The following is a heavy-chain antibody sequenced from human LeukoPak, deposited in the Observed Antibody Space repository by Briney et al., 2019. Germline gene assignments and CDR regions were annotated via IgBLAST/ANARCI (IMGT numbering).Heavy chain of an antibody. Sequence: SGPTLVNPPQTLTLTCTFSGISFGTRGMCVSWIRQPPGKALEWLARIDWDDDKYYSTSMKTRLTIYKDTPKNQVVLTMTNMDPVDTATYYCARIGTTVTSLRYWGQGSLVTVSS. J-gene: IGHJ4*02. CDR1: GISFGTRGMC. CDR2: IDWDDDK. D-gene: IGHD4-17*01. CDR3: ARIGTTVTSLRY. V-gene: IGHV2-70*11.